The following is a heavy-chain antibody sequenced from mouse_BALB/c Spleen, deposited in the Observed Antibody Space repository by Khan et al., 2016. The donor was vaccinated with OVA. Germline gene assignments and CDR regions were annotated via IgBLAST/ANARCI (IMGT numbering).Heavy chain of an antibody. Sequence: EVELVESGGGLVKPGGSLKLSCAASGFTFSDYYMYWVRQTPEKRLEWVATISDGGSYTYYPDSVKGRFTISRDNAKNNLSLQMSSLKSEDTAMDYCATAGYCGFAYWGQGTLVTVSA. J-gene: IGHJ3*01. CDR2: ISDGGSYT. V-gene: IGHV5-4*02. CDR1: GFTFSDYY. D-gene: IGHD1-1*01. CDR3: ATAGYCGFAY.